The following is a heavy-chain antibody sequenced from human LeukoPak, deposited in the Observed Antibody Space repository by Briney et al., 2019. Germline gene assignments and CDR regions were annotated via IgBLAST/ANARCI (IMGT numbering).Heavy chain of an antibody. D-gene: IGHD1-1*01. CDR3: ARGPWNDGYYYYYMDV. Sequence: ASVKVSCKASGYTFTSYYMHWVRQAPGQGLEWMGIINPSGGSTSYAQKFQGRVTMTRDTSISTAYMELSRLRSDDTAVYYCARGPWNDGYYYYYMDVWGKGTTVTVSS. CDR1: GYTFTSYY. V-gene: IGHV1-46*01. J-gene: IGHJ6*03. CDR2: INPSGGST.